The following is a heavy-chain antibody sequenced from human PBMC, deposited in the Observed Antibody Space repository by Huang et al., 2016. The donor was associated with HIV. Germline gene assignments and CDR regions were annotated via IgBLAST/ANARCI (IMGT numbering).Heavy chain of an antibody. V-gene: IGHV3-30*18. J-gene: IGHJ4*02. CDR2: ISYDGSNK. CDR3: AKDGADEEWDIDY. D-gene: IGHD1-26*01. Sequence: VQLVESGGGVVQPGRSLRLACAASGFSFSTSGLHWVRQAQGKGLEWVADISYDGSNKYYAHSVKGRFTISRDTSENKVYLQMNSLRHEDTAVYYCAKDGADEEWDIDYWGQGTLVTVSS. CDR1: GFSFSTSG.